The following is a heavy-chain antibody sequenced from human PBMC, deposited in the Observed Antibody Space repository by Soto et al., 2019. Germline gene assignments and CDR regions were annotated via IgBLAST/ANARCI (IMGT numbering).Heavy chain of an antibody. CDR2: IWYDGTTK. V-gene: IGHV3-33*06. D-gene: IGHD3-3*01. J-gene: IGHJ4*02. CDR1: EFTLSIYG. Sequence: GGSLRLSCAASEFTLSIYGMHWVRQAPGKGLEWVAVIWYDGTTKYYADSVKGRFTISRDNSKNSLYLQMDSLRAEDTAMYYCAKPIFGYACGMRFDLHDSWGQRTLVPLSS. CDR3: AKPIFGYACGMRFDLHDS.